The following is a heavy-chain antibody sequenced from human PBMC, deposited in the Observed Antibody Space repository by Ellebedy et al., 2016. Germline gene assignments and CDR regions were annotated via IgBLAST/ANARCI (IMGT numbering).Heavy chain of an antibody. CDR1: GFTFSSAW. D-gene: IGHD1-26*01. CDR2: IKSKTDGGTS. J-gene: IGHJ4*02. CDR3: TTDEMDRVVGATNFDY. V-gene: IGHV3-15*01. Sequence: GESLKISCAASGFTFSSAWVSWVRQAPGKGLEWVGHIKSKTDGGTSDYAAPVKGRFTISRDDSKNTLYLQMNSLKTEDTAVYYCTTDEMDRVVGATNFDYWGQGTLVTVSS.